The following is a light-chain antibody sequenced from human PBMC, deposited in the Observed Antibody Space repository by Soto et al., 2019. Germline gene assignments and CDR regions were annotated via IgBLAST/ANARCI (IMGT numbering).Light chain of an antibody. CDR3: SSSTSSSPYV. V-gene: IGLV2-14*01. CDR1: SSDVGAYNY. Sequence: QSVLTQPASVSGSPGQSITISCTGTSSDVGAYNYVSWYQQHPGKAPKLIIYEVSNRPSGVSNRFSGSKSGNTASLTISGLQAEDETDYYCSSSTSSSPYVFGTGTKVTVL. J-gene: IGLJ1*01. CDR2: EVS.